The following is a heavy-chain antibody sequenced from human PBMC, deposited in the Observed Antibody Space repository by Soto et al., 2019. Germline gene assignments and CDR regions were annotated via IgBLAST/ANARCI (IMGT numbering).Heavy chain of an antibody. D-gene: IGHD2-21*01. CDR3: AKAGWGGDYYYGLDV. V-gene: IGHV3-30*18. J-gene: IGHJ6*02. Sequence: QVQVVESGGGVVRPGRSLRLSCAASGFNFNNYAMHWVRQAPGKGLEWVAVVSFDGSSTYYADSVKGRFTISSDSSNNTVSLQMNSLTNEDTAAYYCAKAGWGGDYYYGLDVWCQGTTVTVSS. CDR1: GFNFNNYA. CDR2: VSFDGSST.